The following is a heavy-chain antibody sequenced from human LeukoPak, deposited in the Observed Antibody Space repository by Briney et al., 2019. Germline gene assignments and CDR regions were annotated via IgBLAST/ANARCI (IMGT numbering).Heavy chain of an antibody. CDR2: ISGSGGST. V-gene: IGHV3-23*01. CDR1: GLTFSSYA. Sequence: GGSLRLSCAASGLTFSSYAMSWVRQAPGRGLEWVSAISGSGGSTYYADSVKGRFTISRDNSKNTLYLQMNSLRAEDTAVYYCAKYPQVPTLYYFDYWGQGTLVTVSS. D-gene: IGHD2-2*01. CDR3: AKYPQVPTLYYFDY. J-gene: IGHJ4*02.